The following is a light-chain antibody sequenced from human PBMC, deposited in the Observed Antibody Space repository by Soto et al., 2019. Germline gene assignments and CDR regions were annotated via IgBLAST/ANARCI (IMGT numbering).Light chain of an antibody. CDR2: EVR. CDR3: SSYTSTSTPVV. CDR1: SSDVGNYNF. Sequence: QSALTQPASVSGSPGQSITISCTGTSSDVGNYNFVSWYQQHPDKAPKLILYEVRNRPSGVSSRFSGSKSGNTAPLTISGLQAEDEADYYCSSYTSTSTPVVFGGGTKLTVL. V-gene: IGLV2-14*01. J-gene: IGLJ2*01.